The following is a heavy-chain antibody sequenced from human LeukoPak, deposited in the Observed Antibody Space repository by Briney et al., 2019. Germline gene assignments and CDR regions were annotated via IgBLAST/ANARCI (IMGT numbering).Heavy chain of an antibody. J-gene: IGHJ6*03. CDR1: GFTFSSYS. V-gene: IGHV3-48*01. CDR2: ISSSSSTI. CDR3: ARETWELLISYYMDV. D-gene: IGHD1-26*01. Sequence: GGSLRLSCAASGFTFSSYSMNWVRRAPGKGLEWVSYISSSSSTIYYADSVKGRFTISRDNAKNSLYLQMNSLRAEDTAVYYRARETWELLISYYMDVWGKGTTVTVSS.